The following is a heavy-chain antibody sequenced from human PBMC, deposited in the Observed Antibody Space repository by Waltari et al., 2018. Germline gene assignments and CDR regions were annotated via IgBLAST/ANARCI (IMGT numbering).Heavy chain of an antibody. CDR1: GFTVSTNY. CDR2: IYSGGST. Sequence: EVQLVESGGGLIQPGGSLRLSCAASGFTVSTNYMRWVRQATGKGLEWVSVIYSGGSTYSADSVEGRFTIARDNTKNTLYLQMNSLRAEDTAVYYCARDTFYNWYFDLWGRGTLVTVSS. V-gene: IGHV3-53*01. J-gene: IGHJ2*01. CDR3: ARDTFYNWYFDL.